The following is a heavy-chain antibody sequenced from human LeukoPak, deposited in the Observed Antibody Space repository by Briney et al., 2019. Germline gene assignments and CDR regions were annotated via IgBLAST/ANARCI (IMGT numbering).Heavy chain of an antibody. D-gene: IGHD6-19*01. CDR1: GFTFSSYW. V-gene: IGHV3-7*03. CDR3: ARHQWLAYYYGMDV. J-gene: IGHJ6*02. Sequence: GGSLRLSCAASGFTFSSYWMSWVRQAPGKGLEWVANIKQDGSEKYYVDSVKGRFTISRDNAKNSLYLQMNSLRAEDTAVYYCARHQWLAYYYGMDVWGQGTTVTVSS. CDR2: IKQDGSEK.